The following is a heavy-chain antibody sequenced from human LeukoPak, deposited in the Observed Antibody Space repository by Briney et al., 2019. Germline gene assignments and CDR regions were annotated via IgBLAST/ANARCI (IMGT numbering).Heavy chain of an antibody. D-gene: IGHD3-22*01. CDR3: ARASSGYDALDI. J-gene: IGHJ3*02. CDR2: IGYDGSNK. V-gene: IGHV3-33*01. CDR1: GFIFSNYG. Sequence: PGRSLRLSCAPSGFIFSNYGMHWVRQAPGKGLEWVTVIGYDGSNKYYTDSVKGRFTISRDNSKNTLYLQMDSLRAEDTAVYYCARASSGYDALDIWGQGTTVTVSS.